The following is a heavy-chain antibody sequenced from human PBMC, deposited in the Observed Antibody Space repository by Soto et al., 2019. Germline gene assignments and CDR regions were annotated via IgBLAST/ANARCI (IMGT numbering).Heavy chain of an antibody. Sequence: GGSLRLSCAASGFTVSSNYMSWVRQAPGKGLEWVSVIYSGGSTYYADSVKGRFTISRDNSKNTLYLQMNSLRAEDTAVYYCARAVVVPAAIMDEPYFDYWGQGTLVTVSS. D-gene: IGHD2-2*01. CDR1: GFTVSSNY. CDR2: IYSGGST. V-gene: IGHV3-66*01. CDR3: ARAVVVPAAIMDEPYFDY. J-gene: IGHJ4*02.